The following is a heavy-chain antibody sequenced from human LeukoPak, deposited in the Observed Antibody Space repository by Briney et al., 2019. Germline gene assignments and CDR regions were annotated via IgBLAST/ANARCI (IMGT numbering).Heavy chain of an antibody. V-gene: IGHV4-31*03. J-gene: IGHJ4*02. Sequence: TPSQTLSLTCTVSGGSISSGGYYWSWIRQHPGKGLEWIGYIYYSGSTYYNPSLKSRVTISVDTSKNQFSLKLSSVTAADTAVYYCARGPHYDILTGYAGGFDYWGQGTLVTVS. CDR2: IYYSGST. CDR1: GGSISSGGYY. CDR3: ARGPHYDILTGYAGGFDY. D-gene: IGHD3-9*01.